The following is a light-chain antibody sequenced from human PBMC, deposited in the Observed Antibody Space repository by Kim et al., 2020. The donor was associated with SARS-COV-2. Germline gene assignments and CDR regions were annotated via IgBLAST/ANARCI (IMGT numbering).Light chain of an antibody. J-gene: IGKJ1*01. CDR1: QRVSSSY. CDR3: QQYETSPWT. CDR2: DAS. Sequence: PGERATLSCGASQRVSSSYLAWYQQKPGLAPRLLIFDASSRATGIPDRFSGSGSGTDFTLTISELEPEDLAVYYCQQYETSPWTFGQGTKVEIK. V-gene: IGKV3D-20*01.